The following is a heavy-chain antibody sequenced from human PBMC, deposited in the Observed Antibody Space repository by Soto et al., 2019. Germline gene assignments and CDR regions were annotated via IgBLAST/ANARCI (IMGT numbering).Heavy chain of an antibody. J-gene: IGHJ6*02. CDR3: ARDGAAMAIYGMDV. CDR2: IYHSGST. Sequence: SETLSLTCAVSGGSISSSNCWSFVRQPPGKGLEWIGEIYHSGSTNYNPSLKSRVTISVDKSKNQFSLKLSSVTAADTAVYYCARDGAAMAIYGMDVWGQGTTVTVSS. D-gene: IGHD5-18*01. V-gene: IGHV4-4*02. CDR1: GGSISSSNC.